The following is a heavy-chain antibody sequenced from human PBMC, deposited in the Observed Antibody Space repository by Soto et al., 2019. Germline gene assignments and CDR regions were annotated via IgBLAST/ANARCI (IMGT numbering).Heavy chain of an antibody. D-gene: IGHD1-26*01. CDR2: ISSSGSTK. V-gene: IGHV3-48*03. CDR1: GFTFSSFE. CDR3: VKDISGAYSGPNYDA. Sequence: PGGSLRLSCAASGFTFSSFEMNWVRQAPDKGLEWASYISSSGSTKYYADSVKGRFAISRDNAKNSLWLQMTSLRPEDTALYYCVKDISGAYSGPNYDAWGQGTLVTVSS. J-gene: IGHJ4*02.